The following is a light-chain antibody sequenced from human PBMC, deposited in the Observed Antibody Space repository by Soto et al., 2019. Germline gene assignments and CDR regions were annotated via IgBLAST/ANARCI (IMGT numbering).Light chain of an antibody. CDR2: GAS. V-gene: IGKV3-20*01. CDR3: QQYGSSPLT. CDR1: QSVSSNY. J-gene: IGKJ3*01. Sequence: EIVLTQSPGTLSLSPGERATLSCRASQSVSSNYLAWYQQKPGQAPRLLIYGASSRATGIPDRFSGSGSGKDFTLTISRLEPEDFAVYYCQQYGSSPLTFGPGTKVDIK.